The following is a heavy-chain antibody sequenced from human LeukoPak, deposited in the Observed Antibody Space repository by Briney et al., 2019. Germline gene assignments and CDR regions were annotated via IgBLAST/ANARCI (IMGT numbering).Heavy chain of an antibody. CDR3: AKGNYYDSSDYYYYFDY. Sequence: PGGSLRLSCAASGFTFSSYAMSWVRQTPGKGLEWVSLTSGSGGSTYYADSVKGRFTISRDNSKNTLYLQMNSLRAEDTAVYYCAKGNYYDSSDYYYYFDYWGQGTLVTVSS. V-gene: IGHV3-23*01. CDR1: GFTFSSYA. CDR2: TSGSGGST. J-gene: IGHJ4*02. D-gene: IGHD3-22*01.